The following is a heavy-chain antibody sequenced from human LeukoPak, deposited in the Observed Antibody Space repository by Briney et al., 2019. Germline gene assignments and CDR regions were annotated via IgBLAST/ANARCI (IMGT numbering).Heavy chain of an antibody. CDR1: GGSISSGGYY. J-gene: IGHJ3*02. Sequence: SETLSLTCTVSGGSISSGGYYWSWIRQHPGKGLEWIGYIYYSGSTYYNPSLKSRVTISVDTSKIQFSLKLSSVTAADTAVYYCARDGPWDAFDIWGQGTMVTVSS. CDR3: ARDGPWDAFDI. CDR2: IYYSGST. V-gene: IGHV4-31*03.